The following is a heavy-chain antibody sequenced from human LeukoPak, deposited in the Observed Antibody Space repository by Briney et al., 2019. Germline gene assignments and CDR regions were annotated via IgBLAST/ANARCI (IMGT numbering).Heavy chain of an antibody. J-gene: IGHJ4*02. CDR1: GFTFDDYA. CDR3: AKDIVATIKGGDFDY. CDR2: ISWNSGSI. D-gene: IGHD5-12*01. V-gene: IGHV3-9*01. Sequence: GGSLRLSCVASGFTFDDYAMHWVRQAPGKGLEWVSGISWNSGSIGYADSVKGRFTISRDNAKNSLYLQMNSPRAEDTALYYCAKDIVATIKGGDFDYWGQGTLVTVSS.